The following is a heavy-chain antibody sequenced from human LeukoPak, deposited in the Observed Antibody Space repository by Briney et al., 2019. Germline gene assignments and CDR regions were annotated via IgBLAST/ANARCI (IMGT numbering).Heavy chain of an antibody. CDR2: ISGSGGST. J-gene: IGHJ4*02. CDR1: GFTFSSYA. V-gene: IGHV3-23*01. D-gene: IGHD3-10*01. CDR3: TGSMVRGVIIAFDY. Sequence: GGSLRLSCAASGFTFSSYAMSWVRQAPGKGLEWVSAISGSGGSTYYADSVKGRFTISRDNSKNTLYLQMNSLRAEDTAVYYCTGSMVRGVIIAFDYWGQGTLVTVSS.